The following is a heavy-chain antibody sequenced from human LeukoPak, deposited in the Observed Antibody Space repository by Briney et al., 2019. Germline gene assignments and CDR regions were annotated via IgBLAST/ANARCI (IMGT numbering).Heavy chain of an antibody. CDR1: GGSISSSSYY. D-gene: IGHD2-15*01. V-gene: IGHV4-39*02. J-gene: IGHJ4*02. CDR3: ARDDCSGGSCPFDY. Sequence: SETLSLTCTVSGGSISSSSYYWGWIRQPPGKGLEWIGSIYYSGSTYYNPSLKSRVTISVDTSKNQFSLKLSSVTAADTAVYYCARDDCSGGSCPFDYWGQGTLVTVSS. CDR2: IYYSGST.